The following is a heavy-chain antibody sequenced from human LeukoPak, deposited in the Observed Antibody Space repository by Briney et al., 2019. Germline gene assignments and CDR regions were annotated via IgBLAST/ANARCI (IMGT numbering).Heavy chain of an antibody. J-gene: IGHJ1*01. CDR2: IYYSGST. CDR3: ATGGYYDSSGYYSEH. D-gene: IGHD3-22*01. V-gene: IGHV4-39*07. Sequence: SETLSLTCTVSGGSISSSSYYWGWIRQPPGKGLEWIGSIYYSGSTYYNPSLKSRVTISVDTSKNQFSLKLSSVTAADTAVYYCATGGYYDSSGYYSEHWGQGTLVTVSS. CDR1: GGSISSSSYY.